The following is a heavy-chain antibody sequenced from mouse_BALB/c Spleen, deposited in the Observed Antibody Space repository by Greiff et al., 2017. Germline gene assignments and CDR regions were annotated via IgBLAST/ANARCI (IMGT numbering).Heavy chain of an antibody. J-gene: IGHJ4*01. CDR1: GDSITSGY. V-gene: IGHV3-8*02. CDR2: ISYSGST. Sequence: EVKLMESGPSLVKPSQTLSLTCSVTGDSITSGYWNWIRKFPGNKLEYMGYISYSGSTYYNPSLKSRISITRDTSKNQYYLQLNSVTTEDTAIYYCARVGGYGNPYYAMDYWGQGTSVTVSS. CDR3: ARVGGYGNPYYAMDY. D-gene: IGHD2-10*02.